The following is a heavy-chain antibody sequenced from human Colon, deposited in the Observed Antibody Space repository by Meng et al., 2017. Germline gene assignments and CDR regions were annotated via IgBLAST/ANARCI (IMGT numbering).Heavy chain of an antibody. V-gene: IGHV3-33*01. J-gene: IGHJ4*02. CDR3: VRGRGSGSYLIDY. CDR2: IWYDGNNE. CDR1: GFTFSNDA. Sequence: GGSLRLSCAASGFTFSNDAMHWVRQAPGKGLEWVALIWYDGNNEKYADSVKGRFTISRDNSKDTLYLQMNSLTAEDTAVYYCVRGRGSGSYLIDYWGQGKLVNVAS. D-gene: IGHD3-10*01.